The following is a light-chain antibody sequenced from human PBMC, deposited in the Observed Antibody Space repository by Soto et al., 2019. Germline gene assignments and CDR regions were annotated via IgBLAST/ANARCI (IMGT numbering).Light chain of an antibody. Sequence: SYELTQPPSVSVAPGKTARITCGGTNIGSKSVHWYQQKPGQAPVLVIYYDSDRPSGIPERFSGSNSGNTATLTISRVEAGDEADYYCQVWDSSSDHLDVFGTGTKLTVL. CDR1: NIGSKS. CDR2: YDS. CDR3: QVWDSSSDHLDV. J-gene: IGLJ1*01. V-gene: IGLV3-21*04.